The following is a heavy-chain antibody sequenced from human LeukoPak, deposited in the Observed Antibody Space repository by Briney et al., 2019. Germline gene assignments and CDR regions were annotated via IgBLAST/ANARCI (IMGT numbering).Heavy chain of an antibody. CDR2: IYTSEST. D-gene: IGHD3-22*01. J-gene: IGHJ4*02. V-gene: IGHV4-4*07. Sequence: PSETLSLTCTVSGGSISSYYWSWIRQPAGKGLEWIGRIYTSESTNYNPSLKSRVTMSVDTSKNQFSLKLSSVTAADTAVYYCARDAPIYDSSGYYILWGQGTLVTVSS. CDR1: GGSISSYY. CDR3: ARDAPIYDSSGYYIL.